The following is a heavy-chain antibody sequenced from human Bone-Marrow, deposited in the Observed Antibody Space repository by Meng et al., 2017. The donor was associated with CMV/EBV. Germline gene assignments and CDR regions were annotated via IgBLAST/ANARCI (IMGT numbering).Heavy chain of an antibody. CDR2: ISGDAGIT. V-gene: IGHV3-23*01. CDR1: GFTFSNYA. D-gene: IGHD3-22*01. J-gene: IGHJ4*02. CDR3: ARSLFDSNDPFDY. Sequence: GESLKISCAASGFTFSNYAMTWVRQAPGKGLEWVSLISGDAGITYYANSLKGRFVTSRDNAKNTLYLQMDSLRPDDTAVYYCARSLFDSNDPFDYWGQGTVVTVSS.